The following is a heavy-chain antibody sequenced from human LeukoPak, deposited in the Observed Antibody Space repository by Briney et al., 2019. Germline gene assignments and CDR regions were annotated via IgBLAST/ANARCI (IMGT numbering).Heavy chain of an antibody. J-gene: IGHJ3*02. CDR1: GFTFSSYG. V-gene: IGHV3-30*18. Sequence: PGGSLGLSCAASGFTFSSYGMHWVRQAPGKGLEWVAVISYDGSNKYYADSVKGRFTISRDNSKNTLYLQMNSLRAEDTAVYYCAKGFDDFDIWGQGTMVTVSS. CDR2: ISYDGSNK. CDR3: AKGFDDFDI. D-gene: IGHD3-9*01.